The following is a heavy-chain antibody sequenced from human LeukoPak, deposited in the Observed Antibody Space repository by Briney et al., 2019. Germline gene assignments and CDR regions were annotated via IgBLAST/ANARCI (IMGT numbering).Heavy chain of an antibody. CDR3: AKASGEMAPDY. J-gene: IGHJ4*02. V-gene: IGHV3-30*02. D-gene: IGHD5-24*01. Sequence: PGGSLRLSCAASAFRFSSYGMHWVRQAPGKGPEWVAFIRSDSSNQYYADSVKGRFTISRDNSKNTLYLQMNSLRAEDTAVYYCAKASGEMAPDYWGQGTLVTVSS. CDR2: IRSDSSNQ. CDR1: AFRFSSYG.